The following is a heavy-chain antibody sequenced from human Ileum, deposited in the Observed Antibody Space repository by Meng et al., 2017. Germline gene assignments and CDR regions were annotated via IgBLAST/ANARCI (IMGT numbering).Heavy chain of an antibody. CDR1: GDSVSSDNYY. V-gene: IGHV4-61*03. Sequence: QVQLQESGPGLVRPSETLSLTCTVFGDSVSSDNYYWSWIRQPPGKGLEWIGYVYYSGHTDCNPSLKSRLSISIDTSKNHFSLKLSSVTAADTAVYYCARTPLYSGSYYFDPWGQGALVTVSS. CDR2: VYYSGHT. D-gene: IGHD1-26*01. CDR3: ARTPLYSGSYYFDP. J-gene: IGHJ4*02.